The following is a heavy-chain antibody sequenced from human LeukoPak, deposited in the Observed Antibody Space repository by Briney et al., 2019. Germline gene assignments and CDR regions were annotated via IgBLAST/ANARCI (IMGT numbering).Heavy chain of an antibody. V-gene: IGHV1-69*05. CDR1: GGTFSSYA. CDR2: IIPIFGTA. Sequence: GASVKVSCKASGGTFSSYAISWVRQAPGQGLEWMGRIIPIFGTANYAQKFQGRVTITTDESTSTAYMELSSLRSEDTAVYYCATSEDYGDFDPWGQGTLVTVSS. CDR3: ATSEDYGDFDP. D-gene: IGHD3-16*01. J-gene: IGHJ5*02.